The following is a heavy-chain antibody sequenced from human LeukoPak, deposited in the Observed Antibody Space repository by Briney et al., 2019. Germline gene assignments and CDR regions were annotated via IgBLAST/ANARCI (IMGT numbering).Heavy chain of an antibody. D-gene: IGHD3-22*01. CDR3: AKDRYDSSGYIFDY. V-gene: IGHV3-23*01. J-gene: IGHJ4*02. CDR2: ISDRGDRT. CDR1: GFSFSSLG. Sequence: GRSLRLSGAASGFSFSSLGMGWVRQAPGKGLGWVSAISDRGDRTYYADSVKGRFTPSRDNSKNTLYLQMNSLRAEETAVYYCAKDRYDSSGYIFDYWGQGTLVTVSS.